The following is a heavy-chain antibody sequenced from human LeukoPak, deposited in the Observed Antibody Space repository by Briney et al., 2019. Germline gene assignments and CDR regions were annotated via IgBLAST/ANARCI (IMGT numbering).Heavy chain of an antibody. CDR1: GYTFTSYG. Sequence: GASVKVSCTASGYTFTSYGISWVRQAPGQGLEWMGWISAYNGNTNYAQKLQGRVTMTTDTSTSTAYMELRSLRSDDTAVYYCARVGDPSEAHRTFDYWGQGTLVTVSS. J-gene: IGHJ4*02. V-gene: IGHV1-18*01. D-gene: IGHD3-16*01. CDR3: ARVGDPSEAHRTFDY. CDR2: ISAYNGNT.